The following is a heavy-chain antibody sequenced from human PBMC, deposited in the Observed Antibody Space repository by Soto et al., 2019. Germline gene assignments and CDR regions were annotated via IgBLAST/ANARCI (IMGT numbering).Heavy chain of an antibody. CDR2: INHSGST. CDR3: ARFGYSSSRRCDY. Sequence: QVQLQQWGAGLLKPSETLSLTCAVYGGSFSGYYWSWIRQPPGKGLEWIGEINHSGSTNYNPSLKSQATIHVETSKNQCSRKPGSGTAADTAVYYGARFGYSSSRRCDYWGQGTLVTVSS. CDR1: GGSFSGYY. V-gene: IGHV4-34*01. D-gene: IGHD6-13*01. J-gene: IGHJ4*02.